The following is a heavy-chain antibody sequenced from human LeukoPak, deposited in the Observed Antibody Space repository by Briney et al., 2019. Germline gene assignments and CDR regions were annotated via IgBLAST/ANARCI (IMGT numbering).Heavy chain of an antibody. CDR3: ARFSSGSYDY. D-gene: IGHD1-26*01. CDR1: GGSFSGYY. V-gene: IGHV4-34*01. Sequence: SETLSLTCAVYGGSFSGYYWSWIRQHPGKGLEWIGEINHSGSTNYNPSLKSRVTISVDTSKNQFSLKLSSVTAADTAVYYCARFSSGSYDYWGQGTLVTVSS. CDR2: INHSGST. J-gene: IGHJ4*02.